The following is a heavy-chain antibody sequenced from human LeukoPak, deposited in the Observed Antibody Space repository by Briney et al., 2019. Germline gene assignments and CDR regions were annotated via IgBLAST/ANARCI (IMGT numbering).Heavy chain of an antibody. Sequence: PGRSLRLSCTVSGFTFGDYAMSWFRQAPGKGLEWVGFIRSKAYGRTTEYPASVKGRFNISRADSKSIAYLQMNSLKTEDTAVYYWTRETHVDTAMVIDYWGQGTLVTVSS. CDR1: GFTFGDYA. CDR2: IRSKAYGRTT. J-gene: IGHJ4*02. CDR3: TRETHVDTAMVIDY. D-gene: IGHD5-18*01. V-gene: IGHV3-49*03.